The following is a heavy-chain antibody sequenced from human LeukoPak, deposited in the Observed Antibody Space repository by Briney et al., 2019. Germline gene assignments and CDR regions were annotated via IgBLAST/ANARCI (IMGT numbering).Heavy chain of an antibody. Sequence: ASVKVSFKASGYTFTNYYMHWVRQAPGQGLEWMGWINPNSGGTNYAQKFQGRVTMTRDTSISTAYMELSRLRSDDTAVYYCAREDYYDSSGYYKNKEYFHHWGQGTLVTVSS. CDR2: INPNSGGT. D-gene: IGHD3-22*01. CDR1: GYTFTNYY. V-gene: IGHV1-2*02. CDR3: AREDYYDSSGYYKNKEYFHH. J-gene: IGHJ1*01.